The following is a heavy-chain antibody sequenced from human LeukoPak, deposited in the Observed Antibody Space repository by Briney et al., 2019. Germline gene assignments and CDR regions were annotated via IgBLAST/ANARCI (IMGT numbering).Heavy chain of an antibody. CDR2: ISYDGSNK. CDR1: GFTFSSYA. V-gene: IGHV3-30*04. D-gene: IGHD7-27*01. Sequence: GGPLRLSCAASGFTFSSYAMHWVRQAPGKGLEWVAVISYDGSNKYYADSVKGRFTISRDNSKNTLYLQMNSLRAEDTAVYYCAKDGGLWVSAHWGDSWGRGTLVTVSS. CDR3: AKDGGLWVSAHWGDS. J-gene: IGHJ4*02.